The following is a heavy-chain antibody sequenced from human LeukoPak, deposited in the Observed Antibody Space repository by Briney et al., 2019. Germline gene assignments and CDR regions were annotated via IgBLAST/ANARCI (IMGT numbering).Heavy chain of an antibody. CDR2: INPNSGGT. J-gene: IGHJ4*02. D-gene: IGHD3-22*01. CDR3: ASARSSSGYYYVGY. Sequence: ASVKVSCKASGYTFTGYYMHWVRQAPGQGLEWMGWINPNSGGTNYAQKFQGRVTMTRDTSISTAYMELSRLRSDDTAVYYCASARSSSGYYYVGYWSQGTLVTVSS. V-gene: IGHV1-2*02. CDR1: GYTFTGYY.